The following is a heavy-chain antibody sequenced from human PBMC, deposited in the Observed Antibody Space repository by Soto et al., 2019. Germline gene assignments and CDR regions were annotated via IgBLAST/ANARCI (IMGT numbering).Heavy chain of an antibody. V-gene: IGHV3-33*01. J-gene: IGHJ4*02. Sequence: QVQLVESGGGVVQPGRSLRLSCAASGFTFSSYGMHWVRQAPGKGLEWVAVIWYDGSNKYYADSVKGRFTISRDNSKNTLYLQRNSLRAEDTAVYYCARHVVVTASSHFDYWGQGTLVTVSS. CDR1: GFTFSSYG. D-gene: IGHD2-21*02. CDR3: ARHVVVTASSHFDY. CDR2: IWYDGSNK.